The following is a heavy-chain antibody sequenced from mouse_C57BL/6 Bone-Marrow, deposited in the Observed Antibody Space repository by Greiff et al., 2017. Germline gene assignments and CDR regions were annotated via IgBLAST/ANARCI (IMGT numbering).Heavy chain of an antibody. CDR1: GYAFSSSW. J-gene: IGHJ2*01. V-gene: IGHV1-82*01. CDR2: IYPGDGDT. CDR3: ARSITTVVKFDY. Sequence: VQLHQSGPELVKPGASVKISCKASGYAFSSSWMNWVKQRPGKGLEWIGRIYPGDGDTNYNGKFKGKATLTADKSSSTAYMQLSSLTSEDSAVYFCARSITTVVKFDYWGQGTTLTVSS. D-gene: IGHD1-1*01.